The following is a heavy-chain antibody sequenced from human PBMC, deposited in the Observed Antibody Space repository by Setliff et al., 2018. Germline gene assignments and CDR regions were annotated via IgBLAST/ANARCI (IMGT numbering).Heavy chain of an antibody. CDR1: GYSISNDYF. J-gene: IGHJ4*02. CDR2: IYLSGST. V-gene: IGHV4-38-2*02. Sequence: SETLSLTCTVSGYSISNDYFWGWIRQPPGKGLEWIGSIYLSGSTSYYPSLKSRVTISVDTSKNQFSLNLSSVTAADTAVYYCAKHRSYFDYWGQGTLATVST. CDR3: AKHRSYFDY.